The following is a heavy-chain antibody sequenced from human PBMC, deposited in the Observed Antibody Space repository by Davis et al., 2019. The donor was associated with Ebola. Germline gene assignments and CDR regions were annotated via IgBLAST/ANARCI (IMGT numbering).Heavy chain of an antibody. D-gene: IGHD1-1*01. CDR1: GYSFTGYY. CDR3: ARDRYNWNDLDY. V-gene: IGHV1-2*06. CDR2: INPNSGGT. Sequence: SVTVSCKASGYSFTGYYMHWVRQAPGQGLEWMGRINPNSGGTNYAQKFQGRVTMTRDTSINTAYIELSRLRFDDTAVYYCARDRYNWNDLDYWGQGTLVTVSS. J-gene: IGHJ4*02.